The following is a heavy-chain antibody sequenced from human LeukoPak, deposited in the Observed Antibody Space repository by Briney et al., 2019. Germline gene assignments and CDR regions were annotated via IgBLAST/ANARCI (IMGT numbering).Heavy chain of an antibody. V-gene: IGHV3-23*01. CDR1: GVTFRKYG. CDR3: AKPDGDYVGQLDAFDI. CDR2: ISGSGHNT. D-gene: IGHD4-17*01. Sequence: GGTLRLSCAPSGVTFRKYGMNAVREAPEEGLGWVSAISGSGHNTYYADSVKGRLTIARYNSKNTLYLQMNSLRAEDTAVFYCAKPDGDYVGQLDAFDIWGQGTMVTVSS. J-gene: IGHJ3*02.